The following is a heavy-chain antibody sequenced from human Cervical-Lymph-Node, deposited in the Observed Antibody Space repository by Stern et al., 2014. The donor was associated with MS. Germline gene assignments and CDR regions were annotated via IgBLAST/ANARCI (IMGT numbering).Heavy chain of an antibody. J-gene: IGHJ4*02. Sequence: VQLVESGPGLVKPSETLSLTCTVSGGSITSSSYYWGWIRQPPGRGLEYIGTVYYTGSTFYDPSLKSRVTISVDTSKNQVAPQLPSVTAADTAVYYCVRPDIMGTIWNWGQGTLVTVSS. CDR3: VRPDIMGTIWN. V-gene: IGHV4-39*01. CDR2: VYYTGST. CDR1: GGSITSSSYY. D-gene: IGHD1-26*01.